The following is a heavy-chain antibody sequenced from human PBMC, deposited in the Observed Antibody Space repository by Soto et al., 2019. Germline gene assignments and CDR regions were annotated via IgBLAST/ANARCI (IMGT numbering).Heavy chain of an antibody. D-gene: IGHD3-22*01. V-gene: IGHV1-69*01. J-gene: IGHJ4*02. CDR2: IIPIFGTA. Sequence: QVQLVQSGAEVKKPGSSVKVSCKASGGTFSSYAISWVRQAPGQGLEWMGGIIPIFGTANYAQKFQGRVTITADESTSTAYLELSSLRSEDTAVYYCARGRLYYDSSGYWPRFDYWGQGTLVTVSS. CDR1: GGTFSSYA. CDR3: ARGRLYYDSSGYWPRFDY.